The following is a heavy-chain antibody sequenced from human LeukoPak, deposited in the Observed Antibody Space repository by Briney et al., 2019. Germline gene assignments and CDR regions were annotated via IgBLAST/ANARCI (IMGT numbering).Heavy chain of an antibody. J-gene: IGHJ4*02. CDR2: ISSGTNYI. CDR1: GFTFDNYN. D-gene: IGHD2-8*02. V-gene: IGHV3-21*01. CDR3: ARSAGGNYFDY. Sequence: GGALRLSCAAPGFTFDNYNMNCVRQAPGKGLEWVSSISSGTNYIFEADSVKGRFTVNKDTALNSLYLQMNSLRADDTAVYYCARSAGGNYFDYWDQGTLVTVSS.